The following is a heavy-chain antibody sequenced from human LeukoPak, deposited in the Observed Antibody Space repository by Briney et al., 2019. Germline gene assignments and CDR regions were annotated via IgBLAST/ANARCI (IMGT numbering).Heavy chain of an antibody. V-gene: IGHV3-21*01. CDR3: ASEGPAGGFDY. Sequence: GGSLRLSCAASGFTFSSYSMNWVRQAPGKGLEWVSSLSSSSSYIYYADSVKGRFTISRDNAKNSLYLQMNSLRAEDTAVYYCASEGPAGGFDYWGRGTLVTVSS. J-gene: IGHJ4*02. CDR1: GFTFSSYS. CDR2: LSSSSSYI. D-gene: IGHD3-16*01.